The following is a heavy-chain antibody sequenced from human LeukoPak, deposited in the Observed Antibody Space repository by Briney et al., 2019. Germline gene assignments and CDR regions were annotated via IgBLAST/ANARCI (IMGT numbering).Heavy chain of an antibody. Sequence: ASVKVSCKVSGYTLTELSMHWVRQAPGKGLEWMGGFDPEDGETIYAQKFQGRVTMTEDTSTDTAYMELSSLRSEDTAVYYCATHPRRRYYDSSGYPHNYYYYSMDVWGQGTTVTVSS. J-gene: IGHJ6*02. CDR3: ATHPRRRYYDSSGYPHNYYYYSMDV. CDR1: GYTLTELS. V-gene: IGHV1-24*01. CDR2: FDPEDGET. D-gene: IGHD3-22*01.